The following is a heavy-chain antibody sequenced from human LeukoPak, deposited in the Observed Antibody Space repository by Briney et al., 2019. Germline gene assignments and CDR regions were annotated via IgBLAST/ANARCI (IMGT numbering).Heavy chain of an antibody. V-gene: IGHV4-59*01. Sequence: SETLSLTCTVSGGSISSYYWSWIRQPPGKGLEWIGYIHYSGTTNYNPSLKSRVTISVDTSKNQFSLKLNSVTAADTAVYYCARRSNPSGYGDAFDIWGQGTMVTVSS. CDR1: GGSISSYY. CDR3: ARRSNPSGYGDAFDI. J-gene: IGHJ3*02. D-gene: IGHD3-9*01. CDR2: IHYSGTT.